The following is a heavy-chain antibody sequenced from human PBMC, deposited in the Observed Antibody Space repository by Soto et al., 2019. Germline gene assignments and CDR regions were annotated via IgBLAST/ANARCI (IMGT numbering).Heavy chain of an antibody. V-gene: IGHV3-73*02. Sequence: EMQLVESGGGLVQPGGSLKLSCAASGFTFSGSAMHWVRQAPGKGLEWVGRIRSKVYSYATVYAAPVQGRFTLSRDDSKNTAYLQMNSLKTEDTAVYYCTRPDNGGHNGYEGFWGQGTLVTVSS. CDR1: GFTFSGSA. CDR2: IRSKVYSYAT. CDR3: TRPDNGGHNGYEGF. D-gene: IGHD5-12*01. J-gene: IGHJ4*02.